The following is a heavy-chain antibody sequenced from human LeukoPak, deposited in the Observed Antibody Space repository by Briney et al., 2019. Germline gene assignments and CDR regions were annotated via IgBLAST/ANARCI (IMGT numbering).Heavy chain of an antibody. V-gene: IGHV1-18*01. CDR1: GYTFTSYG. CDR2: ISAYNGNT. J-gene: IGHJ4*02. Sequence: ASVKVSCKASGYTFTSYGISWVRQAPGQGLEWMGWISAYNGNTNYAQKLQGRVTMTTDTSTSTAYMELRSLRSDYTAVYYCAREIPRGYYDSSGQRDWGQGTLVTVSS. CDR3: AREIPRGYYDSSGQRD. D-gene: IGHD3-22*01.